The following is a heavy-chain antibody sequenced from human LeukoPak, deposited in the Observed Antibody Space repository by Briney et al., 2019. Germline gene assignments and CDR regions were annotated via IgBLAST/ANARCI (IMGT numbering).Heavy chain of an antibody. J-gene: IGHJ5*02. CDR3: ARNFDMKGFDP. Sequence: GASVTVSCMASGYTFTGYYMNWVRQAPGQGLEWMGWINSDSGFTKYAQKFQGRVTMTRDTSITTVYMDLTRLTSDDTAVYYCARNFDMKGFDPWGQGTLVTVSS. D-gene: IGHD3-9*01. V-gene: IGHV1-2*02. CDR1: GYTFTGYY. CDR2: INSDSGFT.